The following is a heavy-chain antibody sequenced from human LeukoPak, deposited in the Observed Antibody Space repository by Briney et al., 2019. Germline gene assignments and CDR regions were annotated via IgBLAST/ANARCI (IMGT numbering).Heavy chain of an antibody. CDR2: ISSSSSTI. CDR1: GFTFSSYS. D-gene: IGHD4-11*01. J-gene: IGHJ2*01. CDR3: ALTRGLDWYFDL. Sequence: GGSLRLSCAASGFTFSSYSMNWVRQAPGKGLEWVSYISSSSSTIYYADFVKGRFTISRDNAKNSLYLQMNSLRDEDTAVYYCALTRGLDWYFDLWGRGTLVTVSS. V-gene: IGHV3-48*02.